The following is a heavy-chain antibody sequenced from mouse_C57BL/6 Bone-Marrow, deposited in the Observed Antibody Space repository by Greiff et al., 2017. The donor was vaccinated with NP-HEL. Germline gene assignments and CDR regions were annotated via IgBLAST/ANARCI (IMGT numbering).Heavy chain of an antibody. V-gene: IGHV1-19*01. J-gene: IGHJ1*03. CDR1: GYTFTDYY. Sequence: VQLKESGPVLVKPGASVKMSCKASGYTFTDYYMNWVKQSHGKSLEWIGVINPYNGGTSYNQKFKGKATLTVDKSSSTAYMELNSLTSEDSAVYYCARPYYYGSSYYWYFDVWGTGTTVTVSS. D-gene: IGHD1-1*01. CDR2: INPYNGGT. CDR3: ARPYYYGSSYYWYFDV.